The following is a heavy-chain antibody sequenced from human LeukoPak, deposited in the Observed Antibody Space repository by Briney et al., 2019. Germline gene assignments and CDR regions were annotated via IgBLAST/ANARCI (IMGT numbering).Heavy chain of an antibody. J-gene: IGHJ4*02. CDR3: AKCSSGYKGYFDY. CDR1: GFTFSSYG. Sequence: GRSLRLSCAASGFTFSSYGMHWVRQAPGKGLEWVAVISYDGSNKYYADSVKGRFTISRDNSKNTLYLQMNSLRAEDTAVYYCAKCSSGYKGYFDYWGQGTLVTVSS. CDR2: ISYDGSNK. D-gene: IGHD3-22*01. V-gene: IGHV3-30*18.